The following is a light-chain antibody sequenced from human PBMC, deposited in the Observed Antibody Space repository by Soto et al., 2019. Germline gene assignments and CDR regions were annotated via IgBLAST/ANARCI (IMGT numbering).Light chain of an antibody. J-gene: IGKJ4*01. V-gene: IGKV1-33*01. Sequence: DIPMTQSPSSLSASVGDRVTITCQASQDISNYLNWYQQKPGKAPELLIYDASNLETGVPSRFSGSGSGTDFTFTISSLQPEDIATYYCQQYDNLLLTFGGGTKVEIK. CDR1: QDISNY. CDR2: DAS. CDR3: QQYDNLLLT.